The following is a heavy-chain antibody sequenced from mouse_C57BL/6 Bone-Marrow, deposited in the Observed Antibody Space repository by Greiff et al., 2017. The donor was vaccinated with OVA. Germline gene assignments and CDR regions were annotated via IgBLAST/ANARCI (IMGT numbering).Heavy chain of an antibody. CDR1: GYTFTDYE. D-gene: IGHD1-1*01. V-gene: IGHV1-15*01. J-gene: IGHJ4*01. CDR2: IDPETGGT. CDR3: TRPYYYFYYAMDY. Sequence: LVESGAELVRPGASVTLSCKASGYTFTDYEMHWVKQTPVHGLEWIGAIDPETGGTAYNQKFKGKAILTADKSSSTAYMELRSLTSEDSAVYYCTRPYYYFYYAMDYWGQGTSVTVSS.